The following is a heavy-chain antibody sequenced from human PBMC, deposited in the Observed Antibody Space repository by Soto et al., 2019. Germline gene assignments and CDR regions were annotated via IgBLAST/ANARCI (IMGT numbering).Heavy chain of an antibody. CDR1: GFTFDDYA. J-gene: IGHJ6*02. CDR3: AKDRGPTQYYYGMDV. CDR2: ISWNSGSI. Sequence: QAGGSLRLSCAASGFTFDDYAMHWVRQAPGKGLEWVSGISWNSGSIGYADSVKGRFTISRDNAKNSLYLQMNSLRAEDTALYYCAKDRGPTQYYYGMDVWGQGTTVTVYS. V-gene: IGHV3-9*01.